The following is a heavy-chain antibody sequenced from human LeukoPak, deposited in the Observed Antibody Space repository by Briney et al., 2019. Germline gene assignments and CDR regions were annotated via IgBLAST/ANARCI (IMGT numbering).Heavy chain of an antibody. V-gene: IGHV3-72*01. Sequence: GGSLRLSCAASGFTFSNYNMNWVRQAPGKGLEWVGRIRNKANSYTTEYAASVKGRFTISRDDSKNSLYLQINSLKIEDTAVYYCARVGSSGWEDYWGQGTLVTVSS. CDR2: IRNKANSYTT. CDR1: GFTFSNYN. CDR3: ARVGSSGWEDY. J-gene: IGHJ4*02. D-gene: IGHD6-19*01.